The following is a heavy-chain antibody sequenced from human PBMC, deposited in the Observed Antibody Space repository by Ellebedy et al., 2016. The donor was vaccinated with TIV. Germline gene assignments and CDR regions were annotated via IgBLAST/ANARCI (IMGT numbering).Heavy chain of an antibody. CDR1: GYTFTGYY. V-gene: IGHV1-2*02. CDR3: AREGARYYGMDV. CDR2: INPNSGGT. J-gene: IGHJ6*02. Sequence: ASVKVSXXASGYTFTGYYMHWVRQAPGQGLEWMGWINPNSGGTNYAQKFQGRVTMTRDTSTSTVYMELSSLRSEDTAVYYCAREGARYYGMDVWGQGTTVTVSS. D-gene: IGHD3-16*01.